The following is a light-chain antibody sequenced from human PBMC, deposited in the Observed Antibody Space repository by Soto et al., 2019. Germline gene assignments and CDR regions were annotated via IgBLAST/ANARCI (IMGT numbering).Light chain of an antibody. CDR3: PEHNLYPRT. CDR1: QGISNY. Sequence: DIPLTQPPATMSASVGDRVTITCRASQGISNYLAWFQQKQGKVPKRLIYASSSLQRGVPSRFSGSGSGTEFTLTITILMRKQVATDYSPEHNLYPRTFGQGTRMEIK. V-gene: IGKV1-17*03. J-gene: IGKJ5*01. CDR2: ASS.